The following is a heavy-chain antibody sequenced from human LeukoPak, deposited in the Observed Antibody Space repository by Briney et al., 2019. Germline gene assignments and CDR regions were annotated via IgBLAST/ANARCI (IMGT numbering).Heavy chain of an antibody. CDR2: IYYSGST. CDR1: GGSISSGGYY. D-gene: IGHD3-9*01. CDR3: ARGAYYDILTGYSAAFDI. J-gene: IGHJ3*02. Sequence: PSQTLSLTCTVSGGSISSGGYYWSWIRQHPGKGLEWIGYIYYSGSTYYNPSLKSRVTISVDTSKNQFSLKLSSVTAADTAVYYCARGAYYDILTGYSAAFDIWGQGTMVTVSS. V-gene: IGHV4-31*03.